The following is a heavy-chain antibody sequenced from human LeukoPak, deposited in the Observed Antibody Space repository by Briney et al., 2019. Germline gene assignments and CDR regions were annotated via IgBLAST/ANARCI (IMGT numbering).Heavy chain of an antibody. V-gene: IGHV3-23*01. Sequence: PGGSLRLSCAASGFTFSSYAMSWVRQAPGKGLEWVSAISGSGGSTYYADSVKGRFTISRDNSKNTLYLQMNSLRAEDTAVYYCAREVIGTPTMNWFDPWGQGTLVTVSS. J-gene: IGHJ5*02. CDR3: AREVIGTPTMNWFDP. CDR2: ISGSGGST. CDR1: GFTFSSYA. D-gene: IGHD2/OR15-2a*01.